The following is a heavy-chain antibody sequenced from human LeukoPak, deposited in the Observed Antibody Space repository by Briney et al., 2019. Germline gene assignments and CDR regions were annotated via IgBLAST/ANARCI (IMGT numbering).Heavy chain of an antibody. Sequence: GGSLRLSCTASGFTFGDYAMSWFRQAPGKGLEWVGFIRSKAYGGTTEYAASVKGRFTISRDDSKSIAYLQMNSLKTEDTAVYYCTGCGGDCYDAFDIWGQGTMVTVSS. CDR2: IRSKAYGGTT. J-gene: IGHJ3*02. CDR3: TGCGGDCYDAFDI. CDR1: GFTFGDYA. V-gene: IGHV3-49*03. D-gene: IGHD2-21*02.